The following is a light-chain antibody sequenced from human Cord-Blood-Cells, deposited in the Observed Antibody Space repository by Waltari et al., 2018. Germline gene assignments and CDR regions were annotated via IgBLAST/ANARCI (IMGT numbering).Light chain of an antibody. V-gene: IGLV3-21*04. CDR2: YDS. J-gene: IGLJ2*01. CDR1: NIGCKS. Sequence: SYVLTQPPSVSVAPGKTARITCGGNNIGCKSVHWYQRKPGQAPVLVIYYDSDRPSGIPERFSGSNSGNTATLTISRVEAGDEADYYCQVWDSSSDHVVFGGGTKLTVL. CDR3: QVWDSSSDHVV.